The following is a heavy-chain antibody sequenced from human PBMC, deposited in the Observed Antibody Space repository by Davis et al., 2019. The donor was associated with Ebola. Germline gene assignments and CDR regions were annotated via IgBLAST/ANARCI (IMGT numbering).Heavy chain of an antibody. CDR1: GFTFSSYA. J-gene: IGHJ6*02. D-gene: IGHD6-6*01. CDR3: AREYSSSALLYYYYGMDV. V-gene: IGHV3-30-3*01. CDR2: ISYDGSNK. Sequence: PGGSLRLSCAASGFTFSSYAMHWVRQAPGKGLEWVAVISYDGSNKYYADSVKGRFTISRDNSKNTLYLQMNSLRAEDTAVYYCAREYSSSALLYYYYGMDVWGQGTTVTVSS.